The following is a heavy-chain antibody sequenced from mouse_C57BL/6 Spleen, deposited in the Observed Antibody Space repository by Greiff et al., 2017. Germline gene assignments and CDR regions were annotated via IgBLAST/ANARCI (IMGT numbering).Heavy chain of an antibody. Sequence: EVQLQQSGAELVRPGASVKLSCTASGFNIKDDYMHWVKQRPEQGLEWIGWIDPENGDTEYASKFKGKATITADTSSNTAYLQLSSLTSEDTAVYYGTEGYYGGSPSGLAYWGQGTLVTVSA. CDR2: IDPENGDT. J-gene: IGHJ3*01. V-gene: IGHV14-4*01. CDR1: GFNIKDDY. CDR3: TEGYYGGSPSGLAY. D-gene: IGHD1-1*01.